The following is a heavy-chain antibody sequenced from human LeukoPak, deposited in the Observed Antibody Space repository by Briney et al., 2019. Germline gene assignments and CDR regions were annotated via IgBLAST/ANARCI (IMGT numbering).Heavy chain of an antibody. J-gene: IGHJ5*02. CDR3: ARARDYDYVWGSYRLIDP. V-gene: IGHV4-34*01. Sequence: SETLSLTCAVYGGSFSGYYWSWIRQPPGKGLEWIGEINHSGSTNYNPSLKSRVTISVDSSKNQFSLKLSSVTAADTAVYCCARARDYDYVWGSYRLIDPWGQGTLVTVSS. D-gene: IGHD3-16*02. CDR2: INHSGST. CDR1: GGSFSGYY.